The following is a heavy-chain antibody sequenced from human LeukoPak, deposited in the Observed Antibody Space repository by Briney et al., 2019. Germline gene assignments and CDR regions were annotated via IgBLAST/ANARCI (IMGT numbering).Heavy chain of an antibody. CDR2: IFYSGST. D-gene: IGHD7-27*01. Sequence: KPSETLSLTCTVSGASISSGGYYWSWIRQHPVKGLEWIGYIFYSGSTNYNPSLRSRVTISVDMSKNQFSLKLSSVTAADTAVYFCARNILRPGAKSGVFYYYGMDVWGQGTTVTVSS. V-gene: IGHV4-31*03. CDR3: ARNILRPGAKSGVFYYYGMDV. CDR1: GASISSGGYY. J-gene: IGHJ6*02.